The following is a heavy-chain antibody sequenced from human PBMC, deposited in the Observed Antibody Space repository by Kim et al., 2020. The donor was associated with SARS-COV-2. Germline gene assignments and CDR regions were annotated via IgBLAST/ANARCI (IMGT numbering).Heavy chain of an antibody. Sequence: SQTLSLTCTISGDSVSSNSAAWNWIRQSPSRGLEWLGRTYYRSKWYNDYAVSVESRITINPDTSKNQFSLQLNSVTPEDTAVYYCARSDYYDSSGYYYFYPPGAFDLLGQGTMVTVSS. CDR3: ARSDYYDSSGYYYFYPPGAFDL. CDR1: GDSVSSNSAA. CDR2: TYYRSKWYN. D-gene: IGHD3-22*01. V-gene: IGHV6-1*01. J-gene: IGHJ3*01.